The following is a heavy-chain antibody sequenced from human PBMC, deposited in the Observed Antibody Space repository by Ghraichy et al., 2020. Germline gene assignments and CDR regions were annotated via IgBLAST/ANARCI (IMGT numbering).Heavy chain of an antibody. Sequence: GSLRLSCTVSGGSISSYYWSWIWQPPGKGLEWIGYIYYSGSTNYNPSLKSRVTISVDKYKNQFSLKLSSVTAADTAVYYCARAKGDYDILTGYYPFDYWGQGTLVTVSS. CDR1: GGSISSYY. D-gene: IGHD3-9*01. CDR2: IYYSGST. CDR3: ARAKGDYDILTGYYPFDY. V-gene: IGHV4-59*01. J-gene: IGHJ4*02.